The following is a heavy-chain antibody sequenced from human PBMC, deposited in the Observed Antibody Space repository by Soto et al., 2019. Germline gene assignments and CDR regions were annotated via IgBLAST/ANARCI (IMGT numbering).Heavy chain of an antibody. V-gene: IGHV3-9*01. CDR1: GFTFDDYA. CDR2: ISWNSGSI. CDR3: AKGVGGVGY. Sequence: EVQLVESGGGLVQPGRSLRLSCAASGFTFDDYAMHWVRQAPGKGLEWVSGISWNSGSIGYADSVKGRFTISRDNAKNSLYLQMNSLRAEDTALDYCAKGVGGVGYWGQGTLVTVSS. J-gene: IGHJ4*02. D-gene: IGHD3-16*01.